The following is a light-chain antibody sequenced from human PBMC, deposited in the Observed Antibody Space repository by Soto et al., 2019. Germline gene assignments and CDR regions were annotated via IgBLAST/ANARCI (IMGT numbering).Light chain of an antibody. CDR3: QQSDSTPYT. J-gene: IGKJ2*01. CDR2: GSS. CDR1: QTISTY. Sequence: DIQMTQSPSSLSASVGDRVTITCRASQTISTYVNWYQQRPGKAPKVLLFGSSTLQIGVPSRFSGTGYGTDFTLTVSNLQPEDFSTYYCQQSDSTPYTFGQGTKVEI. V-gene: IGKV1-39*01.